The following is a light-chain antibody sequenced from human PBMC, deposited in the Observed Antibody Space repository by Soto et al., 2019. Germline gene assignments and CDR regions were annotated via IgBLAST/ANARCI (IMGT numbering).Light chain of an antibody. CDR2: EGT. Sequence: QSVLTQPASVSGSPGQSINVSCTGASSDVANDKFVSWYQQHPGKAPKLMIYEGTKRPSGVSDRFSASKSGNTASLTISGLQAEDEADYYCSSYTTSNTRQIVFGTGTKVTVL. CDR3: SSYTTSNTRQIV. V-gene: IGLV2-14*02. CDR1: SSDVANDKF. J-gene: IGLJ1*01.